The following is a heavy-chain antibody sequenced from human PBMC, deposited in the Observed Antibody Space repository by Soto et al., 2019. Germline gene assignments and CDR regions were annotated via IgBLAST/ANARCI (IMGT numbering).Heavy chain of an antibody. CDR1: GFTFSSYA. Sequence: QVQLVESGGGVVQPGRSLRLSCAASGFTFSSYAMHWVRQAPGKGLEWVAVISYDGSNKYYADSVKGRFTISRDNSKNTLYLQMNSLRAEDTAVYYCARVQDSSGYYQYFQHWGQGTLVTVSS. D-gene: IGHD3-22*01. J-gene: IGHJ1*01. V-gene: IGHV3-30-3*01. CDR2: ISYDGSNK. CDR3: ARVQDSSGYYQYFQH.